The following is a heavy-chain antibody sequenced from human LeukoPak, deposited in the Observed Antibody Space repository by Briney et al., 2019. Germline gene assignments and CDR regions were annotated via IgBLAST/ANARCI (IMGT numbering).Heavy chain of an antibody. CDR1: GFTFSSYA. D-gene: IGHD2-8*01. CDR3: AKDAEKIVLMVYAIDY. V-gene: IGHV3-23*01. Sequence: GGSLRLSCAASGFTFSSYAMSWVRQAPGKGLEWVSAISGSGGSTYYADSVKGRFTISRDNSKNTLYLRMNSLRAEDTAVYYCAKDAEKIVLMVYAIDYWGQGTLVTVSS. CDR2: ISGSGGST. J-gene: IGHJ4*02.